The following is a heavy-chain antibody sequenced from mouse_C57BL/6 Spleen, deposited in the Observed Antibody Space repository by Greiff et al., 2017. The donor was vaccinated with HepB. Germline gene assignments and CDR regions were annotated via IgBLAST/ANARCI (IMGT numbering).Heavy chain of an antibody. CDR3: ARPIYYGSSPFAY. J-gene: IGHJ3*01. CDR2: INPSSGYT. Sequence: VQLQQSGAELARPGASVKMSCKASGYTFTSYTMHWVKQRPGQGLEWIGYINPSSGYTKYNQKFKDKATLTADKSSSTAYMQLSSLTSEDSAVYYCARPIYYGSSPFAYWGQGTLVTVSA. V-gene: IGHV1-4*01. D-gene: IGHD1-1*01. CDR1: GYTFTSYT.